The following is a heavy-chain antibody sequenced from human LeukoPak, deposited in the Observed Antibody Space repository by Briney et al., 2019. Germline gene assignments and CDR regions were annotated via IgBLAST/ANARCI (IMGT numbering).Heavy chain of an antibody. CDR1: GFTFSGSA. CDR2: IRSKANSYAT. V-gene: IGHV3-73*01. CDR3: AYGSGSYYNEYYFDY. D-gene: IGHD3-10*01. J-gene: IGHJ4*02. Sequence: GGSLRLSCAASGFTFSGSAMHLVRQASGKGLEWVGRIRSKANSYATAYAASVKGRFTISRDDSKNTAYLQMNSLKTEDTAVYYCAYGSGSYYNEYYFDYWGQGTLVTVSS.